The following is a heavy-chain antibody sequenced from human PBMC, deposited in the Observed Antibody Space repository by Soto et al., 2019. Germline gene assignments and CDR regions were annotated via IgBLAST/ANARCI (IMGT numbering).Heavy chain of an antibody. Sequence: VGSLRLSCAASGFTFSSYAMSWVRQAPGKGLEWVSAISGSGGSTYYADSVKGRFTISRDNSKNTLYLQMNSLRAEDTAVYYCAKERGSITMVRGDFYYGMDVWGQGTTVTVSS. CDR3: AKERGSITMVRGDFYYGMDV. D-gene: IGHD3-10*01. CDR2: ISGSGGST. CDR1: GFTFSSYA. V-gene: IGHV3-23*01. J-gene: IGHJ6*02.